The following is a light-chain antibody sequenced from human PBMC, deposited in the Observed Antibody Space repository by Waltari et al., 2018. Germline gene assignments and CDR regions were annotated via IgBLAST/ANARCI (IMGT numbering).Light chain of an antibody. J-gene: IGKJ3*01. CDR2: DAS. V-gene: IGKV1-5*01. Sequence: DIQMTQSPSTLSASVGDRVTITCRPSQSFGGSLAWFQQKPGKAPKLLIYDASTLEPGVPSRFSCSGSGTEFTLTVSSLQPDDFATYYCQQYNNFPFTFGPGTTV. CDR3: QQYNNFPFT. CDR1: QSFGGS.